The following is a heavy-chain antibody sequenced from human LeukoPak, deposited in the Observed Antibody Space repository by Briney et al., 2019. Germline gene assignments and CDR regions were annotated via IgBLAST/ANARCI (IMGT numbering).Heavy chain of an antibody. CDR3: ARGDSSGYYYESAFDI. V-gene: IGHV4-39*07. CDR2: IYYSGST. CDR1: GGSISSSSYY. J-gene: IGHJ3*02. D-gene: IGHD3-22*01. Sequence: PSETLSLTCTVSGGSISSSSYYWGWIRQPPGKGLEWIGSIYYSGSTNYNPSLKSRVTISVDTSKNQFSLKLSSVTAADTAVYYCARGDSSGYYYESAFDIWGQGTMVTVSS.